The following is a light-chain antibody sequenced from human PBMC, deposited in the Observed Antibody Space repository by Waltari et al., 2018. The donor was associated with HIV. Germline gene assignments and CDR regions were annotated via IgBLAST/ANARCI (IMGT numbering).Light chain of an antibody. CDR2: GAS. Sequence: EIVMTPSPATLSVSPGERGNLSCRASENINTTLAWYQLKPGQAPRLLISGASTRATGIPARFSGSGSGTDFTLNIGTLQSEDFAVYYCQQYNKWPRTFGRGTKVEI. J-gene: IGKJ4*02. CDR3: QQYNKWPRT. V-gene: IGKV3-15*01. CDR1: ENINTT.